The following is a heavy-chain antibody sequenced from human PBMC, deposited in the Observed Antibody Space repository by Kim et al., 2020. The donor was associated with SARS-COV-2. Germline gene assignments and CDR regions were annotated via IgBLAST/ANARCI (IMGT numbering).Heavy chain of an antibody. CDR3: ARLGLRSGPRDY. CDR1: GGSFSGYY. CDR2: INHSGST. Sequence: SETLSLTCAVYGGSFSGYYWSWIRQPPGKGLEWIGKINHSGSTNYNPSLKSRVTISVDTSKNQFSLKLSSVTAADTAVYYCARLGLRSGPRDYWGQGTLVTVSS. D-gene: IGHD5-18*01. V-gene: IGHV4-34*01. J-gene: IGHJ4*02.